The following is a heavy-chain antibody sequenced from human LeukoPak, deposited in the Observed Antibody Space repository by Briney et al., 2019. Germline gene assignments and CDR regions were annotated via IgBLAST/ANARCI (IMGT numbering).Heavy chain of an antibody. Sequence: SETLSLTCAVYGGSFSGYYWSWIRQPPGKGLEWIGEINHSGSTNYNPSLKSRVTISVDTSKNQFSLRLSSVTAADTAVYYCATGPSYYYYGMDVWGQGTTVTVSS. D-gene: IGHD1-1*01. CDR2: INHSGST. J-gene: IGHJ6*02. CDR3: ATGPSYYYYGMDV. V-gene: IGHV4-34*01. CDR1: GGSFSGYY.